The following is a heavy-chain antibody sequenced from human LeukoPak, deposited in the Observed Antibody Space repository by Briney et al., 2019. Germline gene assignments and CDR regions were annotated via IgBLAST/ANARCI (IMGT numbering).Heavy chain of an antibody. V-gene: IGHV3-33*01. CDR1: GFSFSSYG. CDR3: ARDSAADDNDFDV. J-gene: IGHJ3*01. D-gene: IGHD6-25*01. CDR2: IWSHGNRR. Sequence: GGSLRLSCAASGFSFSSYGMHWVRQAPGKGLEWVAVIWSHGNRRHHADSVEGRFTISRDNSKSILYLQMNNLRAEDTALYYCARDSAADDNDFDVWGQGTMVTVSS.